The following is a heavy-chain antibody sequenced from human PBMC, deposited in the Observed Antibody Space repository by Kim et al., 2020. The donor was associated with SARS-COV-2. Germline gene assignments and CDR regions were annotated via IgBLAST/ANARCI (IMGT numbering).Heavy chain of an antibody. Sequence: TVAVQGRFTVSKDNSKNTLSLQMNSLRVEDTAVYYCAKGKSTGMVDWFDPWGQGTLVAVSS. J-gene: IGHJ5*02. D-gene: IGHD2-8*01. V-gene: IGHV3-23*01. CDR3: AKGKSTGMVDWFDP.